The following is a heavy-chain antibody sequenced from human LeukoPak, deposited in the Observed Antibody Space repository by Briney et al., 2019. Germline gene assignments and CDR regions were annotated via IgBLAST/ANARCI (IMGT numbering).Heavy chain of an antibody. D-gene: IGHD1-26*01. Sequence: PGGSLRLSCAASGFTFNNFGMHWVRQAPGKGLEWVSVIYSGGSTYYADSVKGRFTISRDSSKNTLYLQMNSLRAEDTAVYYCARGLSGSLSFDYWGQGTLVTVSS. CDR3: ARGLSGSLSFDY. CDR2: IYSGGST. J-gene: IGHJ4*02. CDR1: GFTFNNFG. V-gene: IGHV3-53*01.